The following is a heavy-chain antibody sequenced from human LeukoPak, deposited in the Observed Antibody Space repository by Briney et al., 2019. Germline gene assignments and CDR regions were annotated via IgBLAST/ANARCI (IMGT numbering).Heavy chain of an antibody. V-gene: IGHV5-51*01. CDR1: GDSFTSYW. Sequence: GESLKTSCKGSGDSFTSYWIGWVRQMPGKGLEWMGIIYPGDSDTRYSPSFQGQVTISADKSISTAYLQWSSLKASDTAIYYCARSGNNWYFDYWGQGTLVTVSS. CDR2: IYPGDSDT. CDR3: ARSGNNWYFDY. J-gene: IGHJ4*02. D-gene: IGHD1-1*01.